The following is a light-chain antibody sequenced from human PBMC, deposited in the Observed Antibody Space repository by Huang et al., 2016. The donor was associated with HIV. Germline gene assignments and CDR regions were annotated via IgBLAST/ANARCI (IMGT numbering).Light chain of an antibody. CDR3: QQYYNTPIT. CDR1: QNVLYGSDNNNY. J-gene: IGKJ5*01. V-gene: IGKV4-1*01. Sequence: DIVMTQSPDSLAVSLGERATIDCKSSQNVLYGSDNNNYLAWYQQKPGQPPKLLIYVASTRESGVPDRFSGSGSGTDFTLTISSLQAEDVAVYYCQQYYNTPITFGQGTRLEI. CDR2: VAS.